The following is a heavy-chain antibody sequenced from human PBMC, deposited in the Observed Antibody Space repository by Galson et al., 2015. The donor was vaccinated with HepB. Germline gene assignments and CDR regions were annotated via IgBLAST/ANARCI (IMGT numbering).Heavy chain of an antibody. V-gene: IGHV1-18*04. J-gene: IGHJ5*02. CDR1: GYTFTSYG. CDR3: ARGDDYAAANWFDP. D-gene: IGHD4-17*01. CDR2: ISAYNSNT. Sequence: SVKVSCKASGYTFTSYGISWVRQAPGQGLEWMGWISAYNSNTNYAQKLQGRVTMTTDTSTSTAYMELRSLRSDDTAVYYCARGDDYAAANWFDPWGQGTLVTVSS.